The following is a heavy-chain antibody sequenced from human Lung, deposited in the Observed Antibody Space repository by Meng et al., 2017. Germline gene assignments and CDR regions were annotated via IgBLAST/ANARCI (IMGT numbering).Heavy chain of an antibody. CDR2: MKSNVDGGTV. Sequence: QLGGAGEGFVEPGGFLRLSWVDSGFSFTDAWMSWVRQAAGKGLEWIGRMKSNVDGGTVDYAAAVKGRFFISRDDSENTFYLQMNSLKTEDTAVYYCSGHVDYWGHGTLVTVSS. CDR1: GFSFTDAW. J-gene: IGHJ4*01. CDR3: SGHVDY. V-gene: IGHV3-15*01.